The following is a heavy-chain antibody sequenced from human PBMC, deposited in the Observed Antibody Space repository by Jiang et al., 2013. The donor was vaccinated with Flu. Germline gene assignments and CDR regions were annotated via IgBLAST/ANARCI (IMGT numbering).Heavy chain of an antibody. J-gene: IGHJ4*02. CDR2: INAGNGNT. Sequence: LEWMGWINAGNGNTKYSQKFQGRVTITRDTSASTAYMELSSLRSEDTAVYYCARAPGRSGYYSYWGQGTLVTVSS. D-gene: IGHD3-22*01. CDR3: ARAPGRSGYYSY. V-gene: IGHV1-3*01.